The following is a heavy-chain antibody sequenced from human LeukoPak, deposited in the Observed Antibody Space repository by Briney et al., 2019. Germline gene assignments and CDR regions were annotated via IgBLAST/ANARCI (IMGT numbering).Heavy chain of an antibody. CDR3: ARPETYYDILTGYYLPGIDY. J-gene: IGHJ4*02. CDR1: GFTFSSYA. D-gene: IGHD3-9*01. V-gene: IGHV3-30*04. CDR2: ISYDGSNK. Sequence: GGSLRLSCAASGFTFSSYAMHWVRQAPGKGPEWVAVISYDGSNKYYADSVKGRFTISRDNSKNTLYLQMNSLRAEDTAVYYCARPETYYDILTGYYLPGIDYWGQGTLVTVSS.